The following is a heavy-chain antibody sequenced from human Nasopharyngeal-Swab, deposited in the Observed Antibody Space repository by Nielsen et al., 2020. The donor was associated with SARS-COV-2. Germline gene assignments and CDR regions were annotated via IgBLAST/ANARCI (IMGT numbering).Heavy chain of an antibody. V-gene: IGHV3-30*03. CDR2: ISYDGSNK. CDR3: ASSDSSGSLCGY. D-gene: IGHD6-19*01. Sequence: GGSLRLSCAASGFTFSSYGMHWVRQAPGKGLEWVAVISYDGSNKYYADSVKGRFTISRDNSKNTLYLQMNSLRAEDTAVYYCASSDSSGSLCGYWGQGTLVTVSS. CDR1: GFTFSSYG. J-gene: IGHJ4*02.